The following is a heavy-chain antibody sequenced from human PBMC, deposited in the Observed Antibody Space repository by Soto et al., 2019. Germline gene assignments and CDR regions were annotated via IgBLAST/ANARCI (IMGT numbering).Heavy chain of an antibody. V-gene: IGHV4-59*01. D-gene: IGHD5-18*01. CDR1: GGSISSYY. J-gene: IGHJ4*02. CDR3: ARDRPPLSGAMALGY. CDR2: IYYSGST. Sequence: QVQLQESGPGLVKPSETLSLTCTVSGGSISSYYWSWIRQPPGKGLEWIGYIYYSGSTNYNPSLKSRVHISVDTSTNQFSLKLSSVTAADTAVYYCARDRPPLSGAMALGYWGQGTLVTVSS.